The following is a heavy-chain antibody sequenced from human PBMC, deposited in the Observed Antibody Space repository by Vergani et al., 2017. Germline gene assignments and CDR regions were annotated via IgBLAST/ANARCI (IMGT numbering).Heavy chain of an antibody. Sequence: QSQLVQSGDEVKKPVASVKVSCKTSGYSFINYGISWVRQAPGQGLEWWGWVSPYNGNTYYGQKIQGRVTMTTDTSTRIAYMQLRSLKFDDTAVYYWAREGCYDNIRGNYRQPSYYGMGVWGQGTKVTVAS. CDR2: VSPYNGNT. CDR1: GYSFINYG. CDR3: AREGCYDNIRGNYRQPSYYGMGV. V-gene: IGHV1-18*01. J-gene: IGHJ6*02. D-gene: IGHD3-16*02.